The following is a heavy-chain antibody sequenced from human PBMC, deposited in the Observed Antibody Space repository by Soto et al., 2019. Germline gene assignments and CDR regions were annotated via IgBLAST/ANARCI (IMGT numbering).Heavy chain of an antibody. V-gene: IGHV3-23*01. CDR1: GFPFGSYA. D-gene: IGHD3-3*01. Sequence: PGGSLRLSCAASGFPFGSYAMSWVRQAPGKGLEWVSTISGGGGGTYYGDFVKGRFTISRDNSKNTLYLQMSSLRADDTAVYYCAKSTRNFSDGSFRGMDVWGQGTTVTVSS. CDR3: AKSTRNFSDGSFRGMDV. J-gene: IGHJ6*02. CDR2: ISGGGGGT.